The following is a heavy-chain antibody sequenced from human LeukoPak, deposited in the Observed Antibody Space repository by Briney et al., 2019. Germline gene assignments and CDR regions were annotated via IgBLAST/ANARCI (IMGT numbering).Heavy chain of an antibody. CDR2: INAGNGNT. CDR1: GYTFTSYA. D-gene: IGHD2-15*01. J-gene: IGHJ4*02. V-gene: IGHV1-3*03. Sequence: ASVKVSCKASGYTFTSYAVHWVRQAPGQRLEWMGWINAGNGNTKYSQEFQGRVTITRDTSASTAYMELGSLRSEDMAVYYCARDERYCSGGSCSDYGDYGGYFDYWGQGTLVTVSS. CDR3: ARDERYCSGGSCSDYGDYGGYFDY.